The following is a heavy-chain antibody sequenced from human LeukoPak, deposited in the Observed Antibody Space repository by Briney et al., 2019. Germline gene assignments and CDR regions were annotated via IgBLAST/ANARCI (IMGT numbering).Heavy chain of an antibody. D-gene: IGHD2-2*01. CDR3: AGLIVPAAMLSAFDI. Sequence: PGGSLRLSCAASGFTFSSYSMNWVRQAPGKGLEWVSSISSSSSYIYYADSVKGRFTISRDNAKNSLYLQMNSLRAEDTAVYYCAGLIVPAAMLSAFDIWGQGTMVTVSS. CDR1: GFTFSSYS. V-gene: IGHV3-21*01. CDR2: ISSSSSYI. J-gene: IGHJ3*02.